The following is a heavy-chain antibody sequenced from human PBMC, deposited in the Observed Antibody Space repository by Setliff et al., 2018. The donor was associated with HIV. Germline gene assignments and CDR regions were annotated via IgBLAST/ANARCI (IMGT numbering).Heavy chain of an antibody. CDR3: AANPGIAPGGDFDY. V-gene: IGHV4-59*12. J-gene: IGHJ4*02. CDR2: IYYSGST. D-gene: IGHD6-13*01. CDR1: GGSFSGYY. Sequence: SSETLSLTCAVYGGSFSGYYWSWIRQPPGKGLEWIGYIYYSGSTNYNPSLKSRVTISIDTSKNQFSLKLSSVTAADTAVYYCAANPGIAPGGDFDYWGQGTLVTVSS.